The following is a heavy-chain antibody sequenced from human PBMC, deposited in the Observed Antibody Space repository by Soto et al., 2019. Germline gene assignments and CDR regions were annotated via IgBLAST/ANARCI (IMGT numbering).Heavy chain of an antibody. J-gene: IGHJ4*02. CDR2: IYDSGSP. CDR3: ARVRENYFDS. CDR1: GGSISSDGDYYR. Sequence: QMHLQESGPGLVSPSQTLSLTSTVSGGSISSDGDYYRWSWIRQHPGKGLEWIGYIYDSGSPYYHPSLESRVTVSVDTSKNQFSLKLRSLTAADTAVYYCARVRENYFDSWGQGILVTVSS. V-gene: IGHV4-31*03.